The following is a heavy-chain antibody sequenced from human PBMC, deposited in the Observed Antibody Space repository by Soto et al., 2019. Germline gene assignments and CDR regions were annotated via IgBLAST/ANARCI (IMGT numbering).Heavy chain of an antibody. J-gene: IGHJ6*02. Sequence: QVTLKESGPVLVKPTETLTLTCTVSGFSLSNARMGVSWIRQPPGKALEWLAHIFSNDEKSYSTSLKSRLTISKDTSKSQVVLTMTNMDPVDTATYYCARILPSYYYGSGSYYNGYYYYGMDVWGQGTTVTVSS. CDR1: GFSLSNARMG. D-gene: IGHD3-10*01. V-gene: IGHV2-26*01. CDR3: ARILPSYYYGSGSYYNGYYYYGMDV. CDR2: IFSNDEK.